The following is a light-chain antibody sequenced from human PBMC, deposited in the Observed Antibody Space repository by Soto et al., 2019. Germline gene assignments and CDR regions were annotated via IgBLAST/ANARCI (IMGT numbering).Light chain of an antibody. CDR2: EVS. Sequence: QSALTQPASVSGSPGQSITISCTGTSIDVGGYNYVSWYQQHPGKAPKLMIYEVSNRPSGVSNRFFGSKSGNTASLTISGLQAEDEADYYCSSYTSSSTYVFGTGTKPTVL. V-gene: IGLV2-14*01. J-gene: IGLJ1*01. CDR3: SSYTSSSTYV. CDR1: SIDVGGYNY.